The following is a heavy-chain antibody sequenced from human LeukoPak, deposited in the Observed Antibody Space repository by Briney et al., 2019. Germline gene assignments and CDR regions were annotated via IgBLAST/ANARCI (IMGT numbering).Heavy chain of an antibody. V-gene: IGHV3-7*01. CDR3: ANGYCTNGVCYPYYYYYMDV. CDR2: IKQDGSEE. Sequence: GGSLRLSCAASGFTFSSYWMSWVRQAPGKGLEWVANIKQDGSEEYYADSVKGRFTISRDNSKNTLYLQMNSLRAEDTAVYYCANGYCTNGVCYPYYYYYMDVWGKGTTVTVSS. D-gene: IGHD2-8*01. J-gene: IGHJ6*03. CDR1: GFTFSSYW.